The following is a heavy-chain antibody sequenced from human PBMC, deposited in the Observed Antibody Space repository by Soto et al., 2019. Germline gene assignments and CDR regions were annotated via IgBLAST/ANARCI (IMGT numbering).Heavy chain of an antibody. V-gene: IGHV2-5*02. J-gene: IGHJ4*02. CDR3: ARTSVNWGSRGLVDY. CDR1: GFSLSTSGVG. D-gene: IGHD7-27*01. CDR2: LYWDDDK. Sequence: QITLKESGPTLVKPTQTLTLTCTFSGFSLSTSGVGVGWIRQPPGKALEWLAFLYWDDDKRYSPSLTSRLTITKDTSQNQVLLTITNMDPVDTATYYCARTSVNWGSRGLVDYWGQGTLVTVAS.